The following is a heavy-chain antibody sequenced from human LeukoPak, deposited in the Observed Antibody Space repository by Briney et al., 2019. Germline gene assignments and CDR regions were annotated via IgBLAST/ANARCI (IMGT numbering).Heavy chain of an antibody. CDR3: ARDRESRFLTFGGFDY. Sequence: GGSLRLSCAASGFTFSSYSMNWVRQAPGKGLEWVSSISSSSSYIYYADSVKGRFTISRDNAKNSLYLQMNSLRAEGTAVYYCARDRESRFLTFGGFDYWGQGTLVTVSS. CDR1: GFTFSSYS. D-gene: IGHD3-3*01. CDR2: ISSSSSYI. J-gene: IGHJ4*02. V-gene: IGHV3-21*01.